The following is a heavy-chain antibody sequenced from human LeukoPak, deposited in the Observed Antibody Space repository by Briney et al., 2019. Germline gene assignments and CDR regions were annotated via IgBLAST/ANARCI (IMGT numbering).Heavy chain of an antibody. D-gene: IGHD6-19*01. Sequence: GESLKISCEGSGYSFTSYWIGWVRQMPGKGLEWMGIIYPGDSDTRYSPFFQGQVTISADKSISTAYLQWSSLKASDTAMYYYARHRRNYGYSSGWLDYWGQGTLVTVSS. CDR1: GYSFTSYW. CDR2: IYPGDSDT. J-gene: IGHJ4*02. V-gene: IGHV5-51*01. CDR3: ARHRRNYGYSSGWLDY.